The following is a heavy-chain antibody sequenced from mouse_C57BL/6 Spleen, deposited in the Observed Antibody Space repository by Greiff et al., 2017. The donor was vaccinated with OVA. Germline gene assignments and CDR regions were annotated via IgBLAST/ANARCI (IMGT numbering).Heavy chain of an antibody. CDR1: GFTFSDYG. CDR2: ISSGSSTI. D-gene: IGHD2-3*01. V-gene: IGHV5-17*01. CDR3: ARDDGYYGWFAY. Sequence: EVKLVESGGGLVKPGGSLKLSCAASGFTFSDYGMHWVRQAPEKGLEWVASISSGSSTIYCADTVKGRFTISRDNAKNTLFLQMTSLRSEDTAMYYCARDDGYYGWFAYWGQGTLVTVSA. J-gene: IGHJ3*01.